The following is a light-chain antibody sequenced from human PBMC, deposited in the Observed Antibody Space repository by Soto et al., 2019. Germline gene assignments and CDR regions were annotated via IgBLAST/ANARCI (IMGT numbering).Light chain of an antibody. CDR1: QSVSSNY. Sequence: EIVLTQSPGTLSLSPGERATLSCRASQSVSSNYLAWYQQKPGQAPRLLNFGASSRASDIPDRFSGSGSGTDCTLTISRLEPEDFAVYYCQQYGNSPPYTFGQGTKLEIK. V-gene: IGKV3-20*01. CDR3: QQYGNSPPYT. J-gene: IGKJ2*01. CDR2: GAS.